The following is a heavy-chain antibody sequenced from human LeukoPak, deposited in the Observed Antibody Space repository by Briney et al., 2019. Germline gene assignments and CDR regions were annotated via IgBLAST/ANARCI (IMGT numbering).Heavy chain of an antibody. CDR3: ARDRSRGYWHVDY. D-gene: IGHD1-26*01. V-gene: IGHV1-18*01. J-gene: IGHJ4*02. Sequence: GASVKVSCKXSGYTFTSYGISWVRQAPGRGLEWMGWISAYNGNTNYAQKLQGRVTMATDTSTSTAYMELRSLRSDDTAVYYCARDRSRGYWHVDYWGQGTLVTVSS. CDR1: GYTFTSYG. CDR2: ISAYNGNT.